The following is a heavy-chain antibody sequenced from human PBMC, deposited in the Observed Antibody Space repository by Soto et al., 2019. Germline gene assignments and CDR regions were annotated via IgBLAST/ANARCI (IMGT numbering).Heavy chain of an antibody. J-gene: IGHJ4*02. Sequence: QVQLVQSGAEVKKPGASVKVSCKASGYTFTSYAMHWVRQAPGQRLEWMGWINAGNGNTKYSQKFQGRVTITRDTSASTAYMELSSLRSEDTAVYYCARGLNGYLHYFDYWGKGTLVTVSS. CDR1: GYTFTSYA. D-gene: IGHD5-18*01. CDR2: INAGNGNT. CDR3: ARGLNGYLHYFDY. V-gene: IGHV1-3*01.